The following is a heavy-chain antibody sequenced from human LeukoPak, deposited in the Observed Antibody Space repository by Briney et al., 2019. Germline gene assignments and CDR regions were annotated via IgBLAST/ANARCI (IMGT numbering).Heavy chain of an antibody. D-gene: IGHD2-15*01. V-gene: IGHV1-69*05. CDR2: IIPIFGTA. Sequence: SVKVSXKASGGTFSSYAISWVRQAPGQGLEWIGRIIPIFGTANYAQKFQGRVTITTDESTSTAYMELSSLRSEDTAVYYCARDSPPYCSGGSCQDYYYYYMDVWGKGTTVTVSS. CDR3: ARDSPPYCSGGSCQDYYYYYMDV. CDR1: GGTFSSYA. J-gene: IGHJ6*03.